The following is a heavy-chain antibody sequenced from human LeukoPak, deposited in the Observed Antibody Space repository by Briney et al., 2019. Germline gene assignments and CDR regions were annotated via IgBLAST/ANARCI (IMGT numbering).Heavy chain of an antibody. J-gene: IGHJ6*03. CDR1: GYTLTELS. CDR3: ATAGPGDSGYDYNEPYYYYYYLDV. D-gene: IGHD5-12*01. Sequence: GAAVTVSCKVSGYTLTELSMHWVGQAPGEGREGMGGFDAEDGETVYTQKFQGRVTITEERATETAYMQLSSVRYERTGVCNSATAGPGDSGYDYNEPYYYYYYLDVWGKGTTVTISS. V-gene: IGHV1-24*01. CDR2: FDAEDGET.